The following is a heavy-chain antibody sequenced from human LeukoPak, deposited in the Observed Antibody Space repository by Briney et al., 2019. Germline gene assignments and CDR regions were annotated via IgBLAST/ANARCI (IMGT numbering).Heavy chain of an antibody. CDR1: GFTVSSNY. J-gene: IGHJ4*02. CDR3: ARGEGYYDSSGYYPFSH. D-gene: IGHD3-22*01. Sequence: GGSLRLSCAASGFTVSSNYMSWVRQAPGKGLEWDSVIYSGGSTYYADSVKGRFTISRDNSKNTLYLQMNSLRAEDTAVYYCARGEGYYDSSGYYPFSHWGQGTLVTVSS. V-gene: IGHV3-53*01. CDR2: IYSGGST.